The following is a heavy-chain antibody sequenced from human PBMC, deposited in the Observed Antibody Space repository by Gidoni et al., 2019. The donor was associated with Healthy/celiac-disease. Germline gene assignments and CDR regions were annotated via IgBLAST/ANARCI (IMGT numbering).Heavy chain of an antibody. CDR3: ARSPDYGDYRFDY. D-gene: IGHD4-17*01. V-gene: IGHV4-59*01. Sequence: QVQLQESCPGLVKPSETLSLTCPASVGPISSYYWSWIRQPPGKGLEWIGYIYYSGSTNYNPSLKSRVTISVDTSKNQFSLKLSSVTAADTAVYYCARSPDYGDYRFDYWGQGTLVTVSS. J-gene: IGHJ4*02. CDR2: IYYSGST. CDR1: VGPISSYY.